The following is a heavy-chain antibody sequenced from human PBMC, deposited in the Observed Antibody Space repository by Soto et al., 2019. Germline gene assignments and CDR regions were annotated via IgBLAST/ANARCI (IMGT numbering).Heavy chain of an antibody. J-gene: IGHJ4*02. V-gene: IGHV1-18*04. CDR2: ISAKGGNT. Sequence: ASVKVSCKASGYTFTTSGFNWVRQAPGQGLEWMGWISAKGGNTNYAQKLQGRVTMTTDTSTSTVYMELRSLTSDDTAIYYCTRAGASDWNYVSTSSWGQGTLVTVSS. CDR1: GYTFTTSG. D-gene: IGHD1-1*01. CDR3: TRAGASDWNYVSTSS.